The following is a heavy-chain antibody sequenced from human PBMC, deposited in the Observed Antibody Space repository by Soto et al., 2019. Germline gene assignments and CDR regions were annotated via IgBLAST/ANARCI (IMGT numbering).Heavy chain of an antibody. CDR1: GYSFIKYA. CDR3: ARAEPRNYYYGLDV. V-gene: IGHV1-3*04. CDR2: INTGNDNT. Sequence: QVQLVQSGAEERKPGASVKVSCKASGYSFIKYAIHWVRQAPGQRLEWMGWINTGNDNTEYSQKFQGRVTITSDTSASTASMELSSLRSEDTAVYYCARAEPRNYYYGLDVWGQGTTVTVSS. J-gene: IGHJ6*02.